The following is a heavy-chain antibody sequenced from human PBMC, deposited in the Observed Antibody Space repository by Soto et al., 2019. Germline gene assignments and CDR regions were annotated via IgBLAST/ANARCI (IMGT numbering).Heavy chain of an antibody. CDR3: AKADYYDISPDAFDI. J-gene: IGHJ3*02. CDR2: ITGGGTTI. V-gene: IGHV3-48*03. CDR1: GFTFSSHE. Sequence: GGSLRLSCAASGFTFSSHEMNWVRQAPGKGLEWVSHITGGGTTIYYAGSVRGRFTISRDNSKNTLYLQMNSLRAEDTAVYYCAKADYYDISPDAFDIWGQGKMVT. D-gene: IGHD3-22*01.